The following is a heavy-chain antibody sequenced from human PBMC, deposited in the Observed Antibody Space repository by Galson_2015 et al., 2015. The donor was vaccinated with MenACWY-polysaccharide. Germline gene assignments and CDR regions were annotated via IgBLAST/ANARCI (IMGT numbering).Heavy chain of an antibody. CDR2: ISSRGSYK. Sequence: SLRLSCTASGFAFSRYNVNWVRQARGKGLEWVSSISSRGSYKYYLYSVRGRFTISRDNAKNSLYLQMNSLSAEDTAVYYCARESLPQIYYYGMDVWGQGTTVTVSS. J-gene: IGHJ6*02. CDR3: ARESLPQIYYYGMDV. D-gene: IGHD1-26*01. CDR1: GFAFSRYN. V-gene: IGHV3-21*01.